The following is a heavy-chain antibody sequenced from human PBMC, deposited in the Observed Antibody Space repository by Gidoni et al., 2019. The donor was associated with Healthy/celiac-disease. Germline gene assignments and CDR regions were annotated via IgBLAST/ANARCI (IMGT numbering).Heavy chain of an antibody. D-gene: IGHD6-25*01. CDR3: ARAEGSAPYFDL. V-gene: IGHV1-2*04. CDR2: INPTSGGT. J-gene: IGHJ2*01. Sequence: QVQLVQSGAEVKKPGASVKVSCKASGYTFTGYYMHWVRQAPGQGLEWMGWINPTSGGTNYAQKFQGWVTMTRDTSISTAYMELSRLRSDDTAVYYCARAEGSAPYFDLWGRGTLVTVSS. CDR1: GYTFTGYY.